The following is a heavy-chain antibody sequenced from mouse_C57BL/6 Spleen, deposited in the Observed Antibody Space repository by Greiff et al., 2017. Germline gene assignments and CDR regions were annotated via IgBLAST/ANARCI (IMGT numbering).Heavy chain of an antibody. CDR1: GYTFTDYN. CDR3: ARGGYGSPYYFDY. CDR2: INPNNGGT. J-gene: IGHJ2*01. V-gene: IGHV1-18*01. Sequence: EVQLQHSGPELVKPGASVKIPCKASGYTFTDYNMDWVKQSHGKSLEWIGDINPNNGGTIYNQKFKGKATLTVDKASSTAYMERRSLTSEDTAVYYCARGGYGSPYYFDYWGQGTTLTVSS. D-gene: IGHD1-1*01.